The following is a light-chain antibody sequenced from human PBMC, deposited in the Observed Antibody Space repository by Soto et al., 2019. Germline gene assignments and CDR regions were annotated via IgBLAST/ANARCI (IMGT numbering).Light chain of an antibody. Sequence: EIVLTQSPGTLSLSPGERATLSCRASQSVSSNYLAWYQQKPGQAPRLLMYGASSRDTGIPDRFSGSGSGTDFTLTISRLEPEDFAVYFCQQYGSSPPRTFGQGTKVE. J-gene: IGKJ1*01. CDR3: QQYGSSPPRT. CDR2: GAS. CDR1: QSVSSNY. V-gene: IGKV3-20*01.